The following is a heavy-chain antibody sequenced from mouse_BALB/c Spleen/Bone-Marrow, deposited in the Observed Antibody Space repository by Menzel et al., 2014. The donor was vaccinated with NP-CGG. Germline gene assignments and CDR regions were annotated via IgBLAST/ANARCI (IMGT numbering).Heavy chain of an antibody. CDR1: GYTFTENA. V-gene: IGHV1-67*01. D-gene: IGHD1-2*01. CDR3: ASTAGTNCDYFAY. Sequence: VMLVESGHELVRPGVSVKISCKDSGYTFTENAMHWVKQSHAESLEWIGVISTYSGNTNYNQKFKGKATMTVDKSSSTAYMELARLTSEDSAIYYCASTAGTNCDYFAYWGQGTTLTVSS. J-gene: IGHJ2*01. CDR2: ISTYSGNT.